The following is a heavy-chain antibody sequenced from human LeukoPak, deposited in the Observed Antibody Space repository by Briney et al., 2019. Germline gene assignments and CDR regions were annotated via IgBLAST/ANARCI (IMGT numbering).Heavy chain of an antibody. CDR1: GYTFTSYG. Sequence: ASVKVSCKASGYTFTSYGISWVRQAPGQGLEWMGWISAYNGNTNYAQKLQGRVTMTADTSTSTAYMELSSLRSEDTAVYYCARGYYYDSSGYPLWDYWGQGTLVTVSS. J-gene: IGHJ4*02. D-gene: IGHD3-22*01. V-gene: IGHV1-18*01. CDR3: ARGYYYDSSGYPLWDY. CDR2: ISAYNGNT.